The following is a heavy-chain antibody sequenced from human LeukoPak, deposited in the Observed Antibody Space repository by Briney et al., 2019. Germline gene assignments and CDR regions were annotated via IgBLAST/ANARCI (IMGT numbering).Heavy chain of an antibody. CDR1: GGSISSGSYY. CDR3: ARNVRYDFWSGYLDDY. V-gene: IGHV4-61*02. Sequence: SETLSLTCTVSGGSISSGSYYWSWIRQPAGKGLEWIGRIYTSGSTNHNPSLKSRVTISVDTSKNQFSLKLSSVTAADTAVYYCARNVRYDFWSGYLDDYWGQGTLVTVSS. CDR2: IYTSGST. J-gene: IGHJ4*02. D-gene: IGHD3-3*01.